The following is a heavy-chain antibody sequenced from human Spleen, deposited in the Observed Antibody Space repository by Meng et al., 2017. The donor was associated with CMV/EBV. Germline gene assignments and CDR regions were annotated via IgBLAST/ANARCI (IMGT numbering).Heavy chain of an antibody. CDR2: IYYSGST. CDR1: GGSISSYY. D-gene: IGHD2-8*02. CDR3: LRPNCTGDNCYLMH. Sequence: GSLRLSCTVSGGSISSYYWSWIRQPPGKGLEWIGYIYYSGSTNYNPSLKSRVTISVDTSKNQFSPKLSSVTAADTAVYYCLRPNCTGDNCYLMHWGRGTLVTVSS. V-gene: IGHV4-59*01. J-gene: IGHJ4*02.